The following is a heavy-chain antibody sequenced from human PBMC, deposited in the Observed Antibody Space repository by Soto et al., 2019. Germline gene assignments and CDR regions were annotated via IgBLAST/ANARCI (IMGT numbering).Heavy chain of an antibody. CDR3: AKRSSFGVVLDSHFDY. V-gene: IGHV3-23*01. CDR2: ISGSGGST. Sequence: EVQLLESGGGLVQPGGSLRLSCAASGFTFSSYAMSWVRQAPGKGLEWVSAISGSGGSTYYADSAKGRFTISRDNSKNTLYLQMNSLRAEDTAVYYCAKRSSFGVVLDSHFDYWGQGTLVTVSS. J-gene: IGHJ4*02. D-gene: IGHD3-3*01. CDR1: GFTFSSYA.